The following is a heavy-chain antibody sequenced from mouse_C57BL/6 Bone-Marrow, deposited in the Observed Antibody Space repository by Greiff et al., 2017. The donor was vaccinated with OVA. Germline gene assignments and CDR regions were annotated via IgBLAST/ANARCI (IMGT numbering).Heavy chain of an antibody. Sequence: EVQRVESGGGLVQPVGSLKLSCAASGFTFSDFYMYWIRQTPEKRLEWVAYISNGGGSTYYPDTVKGRFTISRDNAKNTLYLQMSRLKSEDTAMYYCARLDAMDYWGQGTSVTVSS. V-gene: IGHV5-12*01. CDR2: ISNGGGST. CDR3: ARLDAMDY. J-gene: IGHJ4*01. CDR1: GFTFSDFY.